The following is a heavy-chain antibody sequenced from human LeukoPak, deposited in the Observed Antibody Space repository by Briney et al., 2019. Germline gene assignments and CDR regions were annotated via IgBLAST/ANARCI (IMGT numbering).Heavy chain of an antibody. J-gene: IGHJ5*02. CDR1: GFTFSSYD. Sequence: GGSLRLSCAASGFTFSSYDMTWIRQAPGKGLEWISYISISGGTIYYADSVKGRFTISRDNAKNSLYLQMNSLRAEDTAVYFCARGPPLFDPWGQGTLVTVSS. CDR2: ISISGGTI. V-gene: IGHV3-48*03. CDR3: ARGPPLFDP.